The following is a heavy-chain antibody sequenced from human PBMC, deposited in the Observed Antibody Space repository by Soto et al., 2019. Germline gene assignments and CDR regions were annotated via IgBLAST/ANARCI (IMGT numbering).Heavy chain of an antibody. CDR1: GFTFSSYG. Sequence: GGSLRLSCAASGFTFSSYGMHWVRQAPGKGLEWVAVIWYDGSNKYYADSVKGRFTISRDNSKNTLYLQMNSLRAEDTAVYYCARDTYDFWSGYYIDYWGQGTLVTVSS. CDR2: IWYDGSNK. CDR3: ARDTYDFWSGYYIDY. J-gene: IGHJ4*02. D-gene: IGHD3-3*01. V-gene: IGHV3-33*01.